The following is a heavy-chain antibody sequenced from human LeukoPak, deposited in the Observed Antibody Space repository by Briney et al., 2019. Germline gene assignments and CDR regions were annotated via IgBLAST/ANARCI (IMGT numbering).Heavy chain of an antibody. D-gene: IGHD3-22*01. CDR2: ISYDGSNK. Sequence: GGSLRLSCAASGFTFSGSAMHWVRQAPGKGLEWVAVISYDGSNKFYTDSVKGRFTISRDNSKNTLYLQMNSLRAEDTAVYYCAKLYYYDSSGDYWGQGTLVTVSS. CDR3: AKLYYYDSSGDY. J-gene: IGHJ4*02. CDR1: GFTFSGSA. V-gene: IGHV3-30*04.